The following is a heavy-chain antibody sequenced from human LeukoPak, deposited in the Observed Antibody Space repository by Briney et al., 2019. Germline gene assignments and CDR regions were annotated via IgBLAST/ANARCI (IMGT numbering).Heavy chain of an antibody. J-gene: IGHJ4*02. CDR2: VSGRGDST. Sequence: GGSLRLSCAASGLTFSSYEMNWVRQAPGKGLEWVSAVSGRGDSTYYADSVKGRFTISRDNSKNTLYLQMNSLGAEDTAVYYCSKDQVWNYAQAFDYWGQGTLVTVSS. CDR1: GLTFSSYE. D-gene: IGHD1-7*01. V-gene: IGHV3-23*01. CDR3: SKDQVWNYAQAFDY.